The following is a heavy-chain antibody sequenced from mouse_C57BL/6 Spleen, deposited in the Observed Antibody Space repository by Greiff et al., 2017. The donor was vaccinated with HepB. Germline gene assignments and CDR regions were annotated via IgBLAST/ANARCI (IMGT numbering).Heavy chain of an antibody. CDR1: GFTFSSYG. D-gene: IGHD1-1*01. CDR2: ISSGGSYT. V-gene: IGHV5-6*02. CDR3: ARHYYGTLWYFDV. Sequence: DVKLVKSGGDLVKPGGSLKLSCAASGFTFSSYGMSWVRQTPDKRLEWVATISSGGSYTYYPDSVKGRFTISRDNAKNTLYLQMSSLKSEDKAMYYCARHYYGTLWYFDVWGTGTTVTVSS. J-gene: IGHJ1*03.